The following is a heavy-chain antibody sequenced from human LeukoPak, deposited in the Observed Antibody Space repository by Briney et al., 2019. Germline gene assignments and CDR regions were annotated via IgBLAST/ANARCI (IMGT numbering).Heavy chain of an antibody. Sequence: GESLKISCKGSGYSFTSYWVGWVRQMPGKGLEWMGIIYPGDSDTRYSPSFQGQVTISADKSISTAYLQWSSLKASDTAMYYCARHRYGSGGTNWFDPWGQGALVTVSS. D-gene: IGHD3-10*01. J-gene: IGHJ5*02. CDR3: ARHRYGSGGTNWFDP. CDR1: GYSFTSYW. CDR2: IYPGDSDT. V-gene: IGHV5-51*01.